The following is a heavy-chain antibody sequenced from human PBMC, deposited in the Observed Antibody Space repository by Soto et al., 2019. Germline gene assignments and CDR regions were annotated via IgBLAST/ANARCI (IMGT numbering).Heavy chain of an antibody. D-gene: IGHD6-13*01. CDR3: ARNGGNTWYYFDS. J-gene: IGHJ4*02. V-gene: IGHV4-34*01. CDR2: ISHSGTT. Sequence: SETLSLPCAVNGGAFTGYSGARIRQSPEKGLEWIGEISHSGTTKYNPSLKSRITISVDTSKNQFSLKLSSVTAADTGMYYCARNGGNTWYYFDSWGQGTVVT. CDR1: GGAFTGYS.